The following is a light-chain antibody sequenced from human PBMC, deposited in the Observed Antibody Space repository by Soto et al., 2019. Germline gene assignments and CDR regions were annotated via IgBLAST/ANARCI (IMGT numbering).Light chain of an antibody. CDR1: SSDVGGYNY. CDR2: DVS. V-gene: IGLV2-14*01. CDR3: SSYTSSSTQV. Sequence: QSALTQPASVSGSPGQSITISCTGTSSDVGGYNYVSWYQQHPGKAPKLMIYDVSNRPSGVSNRFSGSKSGNTASLTISGLQAEDEADYYCSSYTSSSTQVFGGGTKETLL. J-gene: IGLJ2*01.